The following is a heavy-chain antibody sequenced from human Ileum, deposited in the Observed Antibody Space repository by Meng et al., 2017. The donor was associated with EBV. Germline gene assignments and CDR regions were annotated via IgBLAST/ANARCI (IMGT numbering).Heavy chain of an antibody. J-gene: IGHJ4*02. CDR3: ASSDYYRSDY. CDR1: GGAISRSDW. Sequence: QGQLQESGPGLVEPSETLSLTFAVSGGAISRSDWWSWVRQPPGKGLEWIGETSHSGSTNYSPSLKSRVTISLDKSKNQLSLKLNSVTAADTAVYYCASSDYYRSDYWGQGTLVTVSS. CDR2: TSHSGST. D-gene: IGHD3-22*01. V-gene: IGHV4-4*02.